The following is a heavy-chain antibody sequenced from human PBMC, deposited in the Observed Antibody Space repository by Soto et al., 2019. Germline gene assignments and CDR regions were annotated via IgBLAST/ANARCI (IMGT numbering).Heavy chain of an antibody. J-gene: IGHJ3*02. Sequence: GGSLRLSCAAYGFTFSSYEMKWVRQAPGKGLECVSYISSSGSTIYYADSVKGRFNISRDNVKNSLYLQMNSLRAEDTDVYFCANVGGLVSPFDNWGQGTMVTVSS. V-gene: IGHV3-48*03. CDR1: GFTFSSYE. CDR3: ANVGGLVSPFDN. D-gene: IGHD3-10*01. CDR2: ISSSGSTI.